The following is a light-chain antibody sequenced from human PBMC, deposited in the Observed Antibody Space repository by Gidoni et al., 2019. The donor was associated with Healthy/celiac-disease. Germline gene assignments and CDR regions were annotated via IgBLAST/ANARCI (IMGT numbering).Light chain of an antibody. V-gene: IGKV3-11*01. Sequence: EIVLTQSPATLSLSPGERATLSCRASQSVSSYLAWYQQKPGQAPRLLIYDASNRATGIPARFSGSVSGTDFTLTIRSLEPEDFAVYYCQQRSNWPPITFGQXTRLEIK. J-gene: IGKJ5*01. CDR3: QQRSNWPPIT. CDR1: QSVSSY. CDR2: DAS.